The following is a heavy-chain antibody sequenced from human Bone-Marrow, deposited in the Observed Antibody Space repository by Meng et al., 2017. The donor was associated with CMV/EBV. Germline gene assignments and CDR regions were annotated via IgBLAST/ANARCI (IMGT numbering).Heavy chain of an antibody. V-gene: IGHV1-2*02. CDR3: ARDGGGYCTNGVCLMYYYYGMDV. Sequence: AVQVSCQASVYTFPRYYMHWVRQAPGQGLEWMGWINPNSGGTNYAQKFQGRVTMTRDTSISTAYMELSRLRSDDTAVYYCARDGGGYCTNGVCLMYYYYGMDVWGQGTTVTVPS. J-gene: IGHJ6*02. CDR2: INPNSGGT. D-gene: IGHD2-8*01. CDR1: VYTFPRYY.